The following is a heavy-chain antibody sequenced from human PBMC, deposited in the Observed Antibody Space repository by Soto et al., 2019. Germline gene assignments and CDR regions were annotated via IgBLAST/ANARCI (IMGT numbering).Heavy chain of an antibody. CDR2: MNPNSGNT. D-gene: IGHD1-1*01. Sequence: QVQLVQSGTEVKKPGASVKVSCKASGYTFTSYDINWVRQATGQGLEWMGWMNPNSGNTGYAQKFQGRVTMTRNTSIRTAYMELSSLKSEATAVYYCARERTGTTSMDVWGQGTTVTVSS. J-gene: IGHJ6*02. CDR3: ARERTGTTSMDV. CDR1: GYTFTSYD. V-gene: IGHV1-8*01.